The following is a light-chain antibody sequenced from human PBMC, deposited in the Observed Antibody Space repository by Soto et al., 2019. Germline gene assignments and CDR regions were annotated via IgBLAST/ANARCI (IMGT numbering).Light chain of an antibody. J-gene: IGLJ2*01. V-gene: IGLV2-14*01. CDR1: SSDVGGYNY. Sequence: QSALTQPASVSGSPGQAITISCTGTSSDVGGYNYVSWYQQHPGKAPKLMIYEVSNRPSEVSNRFSGSKSGNTASLTISGLQAEDEGNHYCRSYTSGSTLVVFGGGTKRTVL. CDR3: RSYTSGSTLVV. CDR2: EVS.